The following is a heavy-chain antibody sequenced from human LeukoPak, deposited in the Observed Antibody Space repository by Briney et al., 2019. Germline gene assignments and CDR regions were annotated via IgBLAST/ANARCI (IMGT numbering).Heavy chain of an antibody. CDR1: GGSISSYY. D-gene: IGHD5-18*01. J-gene: IGHJ4*02. CDR2: IYYSGST. V-gene: IGHV4-59*01. CDR3: ALGYSYGAPFDY. Sequence: SETLSLTCTVSGGSISSYYWSWIRQPPGKGLEWIGYIYYSGSTNYNPSLKSRVTISVDTSKNQFSLKLSSVTAADTAVYYCALGYSYGAPFDYWGQGTLVTVSS.